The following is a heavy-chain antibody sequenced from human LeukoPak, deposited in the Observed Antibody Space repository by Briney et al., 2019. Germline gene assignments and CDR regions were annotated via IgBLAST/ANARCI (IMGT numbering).Heavy chain of an antibody. CDR1: GYTFTSYA. Sequence: GASVKVSCKASGYTFTSYAMNWVRQAPGQGLEWVGWINTNTGNPTYAQGFTGRFVFSLDTSVSTAYLQISSPKAEDTAVYYCARRGLRGSGSYYTFWFDPWGQGTLVTVSS. V-gene: IGHV7-4-1*02. D-gene: IGHD3-10*01. J-gene: IGHJ5*02. CDR3: ARRGLRGSGSYYTFWFDP. CDR2: INTNTGNP.